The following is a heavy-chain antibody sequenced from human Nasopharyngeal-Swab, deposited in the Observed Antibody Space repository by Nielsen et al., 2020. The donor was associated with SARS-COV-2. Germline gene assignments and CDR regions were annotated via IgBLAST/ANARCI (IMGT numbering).Heavy chain of an antibody. CDR3: ARVPSRDGYNWADY. CDR2: ISAYNGNT. D-gene: IGHD5-24*01. Sequence: ASVKVSCKASGYTFTNYGISWVRQAPGQGLEWMGWISAYNGNTNYAQKLQGRVTMTTDTSTSTAYMELRSLRSDDTAVYYCARVPSRDGYNWADYWGQGTLVTVSS. V-gene: IGHV1-18*01. J-gene: IGHJ4*02. CDR1: GYTFTNYG.